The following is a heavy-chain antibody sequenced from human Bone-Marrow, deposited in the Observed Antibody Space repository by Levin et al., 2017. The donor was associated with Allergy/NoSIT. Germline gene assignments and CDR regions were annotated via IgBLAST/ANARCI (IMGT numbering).Heavy chain of an antibody. CDR2: TSWNSDSR. D-gene: IGHD5-24*01. CDR1: GFNFDEYA. CDR3: VKDVGRRDGYNGFDS. J-gene: IGHJ5*01. Sequence: SLKISCAASGFNFDEYAMHWVRQVPGQGLEWVSGTSWNSDSRRYADSVKGRFTISRDNAKNSLYLQMTSLTPEDTALYYCVKDVGRRDGYNGFDSWGPGTLLTVSS. V-gene: IGHV3-9*01.